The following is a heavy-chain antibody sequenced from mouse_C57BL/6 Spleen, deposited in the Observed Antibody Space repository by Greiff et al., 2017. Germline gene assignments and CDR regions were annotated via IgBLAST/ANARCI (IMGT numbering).Heavy chain of an antibody. CDR3: ARGEGWLPFDY. Sequence: VKLQQPGAELVKPGASVKMSCKASGYTFTSYWITWVKQRPGQGLEWIGDIYPGSGSTNYNEKFKSKATLTVDTSSSTAYMQRSSLTSEDSAVYYCARGEGWLPFDYWGQGTTLTVSS. CDR1: GYTFTSYW. J-gene: IGHJ2*01. CDR2: IYPGSGST. D-gene: IGHD2-3*01. V-gene: IGHV1-55*01.